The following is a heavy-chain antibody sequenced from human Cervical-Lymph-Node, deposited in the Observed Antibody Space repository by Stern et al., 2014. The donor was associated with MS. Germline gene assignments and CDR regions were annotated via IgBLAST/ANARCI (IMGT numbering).Heavy chain of an antibody. CDR1: GYNLTTFA. J-gene: IGHJ4*02. Sequence: QVQLVQSGSELKKPGASVKVSCKASGYNLTTFAINWVRQAPGQGPEWMGWINTKTGNPTFAQGFTGRIVFSLDASINTAYLKIISLKAEDSAVYYCATWGAGSSPPLFYWGQGTLVTVSS. D-gene: IGHD6-6*01. CDR2: INTKTGNP. V-gene: IGHV7-4-1*02. CDR3: ATWGAGSSPPLFY.